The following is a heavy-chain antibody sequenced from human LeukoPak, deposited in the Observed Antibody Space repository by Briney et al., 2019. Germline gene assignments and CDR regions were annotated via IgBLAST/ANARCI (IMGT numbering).Heavy chain of an antibody. CDR3: GKGGLPDIVVVVAAPPAH. CDR1: GFTFSSYA. J-gene: IGHJ4*02. D-gene: IGHD2-15*01. Sequence: GGSLRLSCAASGFTFSSYAMSLVRQAPGKGLGWVSAISGSGGSTYYADSVKGRFPISRDHANTTLHLHMNSLSADDTAMYYWGKGGLPDIVVVVAAPPAHWGQGTQVTVSS. CDR2: ISGSGGST. V-gene: IGHV3-23*01.